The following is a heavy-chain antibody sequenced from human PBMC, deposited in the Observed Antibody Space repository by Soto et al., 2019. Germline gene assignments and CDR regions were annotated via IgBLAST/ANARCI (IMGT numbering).Heavy chain of an antibody. CDR3: AKGLRPTPWLAQIHHTEYFQH. Sequence: GGSLRLSCAASGFTFSSYGMHWVRQAPGKGLEWVAVISYDGSNKYYADSVKGRFTISRDNSKNTLYLQMNSLRAEDTAVYYCAKGLRPTPWLAQIHHTEYFQHWGQGTLVTVSS. CDR2: ISYDGSNK. D-gene: IGHD6-19*01. J-gene: IGHJ1*01. CDR1: GFTFSSYG. V-gene: IGHV3-30*18.